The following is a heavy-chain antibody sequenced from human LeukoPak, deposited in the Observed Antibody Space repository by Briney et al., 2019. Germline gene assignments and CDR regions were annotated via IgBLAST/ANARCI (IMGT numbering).Heavy chain of an antibody. J-gene: IGHJ3*02. CDR3: ARVGASSDAFDI. D-gene: IGHD3-3*01. CDR2: IYYGGST. CDR1: GGSISSYY. Sequence: SETLSLTCTVSGGSISSYYWSWIRQPPGKGLEWIGYIYYGGSTNYNPSLKSRVTISVDTSKNQFSLKLSSVTAADTAVYYCARVGASSDAFDIWGQGTMVTVSS. V-gene: IGHV4-59*01.